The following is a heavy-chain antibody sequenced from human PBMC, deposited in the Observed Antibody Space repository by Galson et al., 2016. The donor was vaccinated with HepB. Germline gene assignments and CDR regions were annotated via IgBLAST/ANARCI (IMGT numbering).Heavy chain of an antibody. CDR2: ISYDGGDK. Sequence: SLRLSCAASGITFSSYGMHWVRQAPRKGLEWVAVISYDGGDKDYADPVKGRCTISRDNSKRPLYLQMSSLRGADTAVYYCVKDVPTMAGAAIFDHWGQGTLVTVSS. CDR3: VKDVPTMAGAAIFDH. CDR1: GITFSSYG. V-gene: IGHV3-30*18. J-gene: IGHJ4*02. D-gene: IGHD3-10*01.